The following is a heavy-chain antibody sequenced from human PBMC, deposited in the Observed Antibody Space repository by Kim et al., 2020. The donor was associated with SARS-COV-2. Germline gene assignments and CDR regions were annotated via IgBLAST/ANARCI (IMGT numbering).Heavy chain of an antibody. CDR2: ISYDGSNK. Sequence: GGSLRLSCAASGFTFSSYAMHWVRQAPGKGLEWVAVISYDGSNKYYADSVKGRFTISRDNSKNTLYLQMNSLRAEDTAVYYCARGYSSGWGPYYYYYGMDVWGQGTTVTVSS. D-gene: IGHD6-19*01. V-gene: IGHV3-30*04. CDR1: GFTFSSYA. CDR3: ARGYSSGWGPYYYYYGMDV. J-gene: IGHJ6*02.